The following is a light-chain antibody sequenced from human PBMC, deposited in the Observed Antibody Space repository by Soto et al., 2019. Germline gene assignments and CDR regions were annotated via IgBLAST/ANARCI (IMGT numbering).Light chain of an antibody. CDR2: GAS. CDR3: QQYGSSGT. Sequence: IVLTQSPAPLSLSPGERATLSCRSSQSVSSYLAWYQQKPGQAPRLLIYGASNRATGIPDRFSGSGSGTDFTLTISRLEPEDFAVYYCQQYGSSGTLGQGTRLEIK. V-gene: IGKV3-20*01. J-gene: IGKJ5*01. CDR1: QSVSSY.